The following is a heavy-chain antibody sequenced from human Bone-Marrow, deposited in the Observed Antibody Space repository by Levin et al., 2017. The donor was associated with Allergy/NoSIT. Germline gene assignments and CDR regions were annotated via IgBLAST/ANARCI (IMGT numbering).Heavy chain of an antibody. CDR3: ARLPYISAPIAAAGTSAFDI. CDR1: GGSFSGYY. J-gene: IGHJ3*02. Sequence: PSETLSLTCAVYGGSFSGYYWSWIRQPPGKGLEWIGEINHSGSTNYNPSLKSRVTISVDTSKNQFSLKLSSVTAADTAVYYCARLPYISAPIAAAGTSAFDIWGQGTMVTVSS. CDR2: INHSGST. V-gene: IGHV4-34*01. D-gene: IGHD6-13*01.